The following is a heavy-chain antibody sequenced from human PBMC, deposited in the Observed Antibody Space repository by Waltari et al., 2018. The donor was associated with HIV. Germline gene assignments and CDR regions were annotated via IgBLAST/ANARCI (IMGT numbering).Heavy chain of an antibody. D-gene: IGHD6-13*01. CDR3: ARPYSSSWYYFDY. Sequence: QLQLQESGPGLVKPSETLSLICTVSGCSISSRSYYWGWIRQPPGKGLEWIGSIYYSGSTYYNPSLKSRVTISVDTSKNQFSLKLSSVTAADTAVYYCARPYSSSWYYFDYWGQGTLVTVSS. CDR2: IYYSGST. V-gene: IGHV4-39*01. J-gene: IGHJ4*02. CDR1: GCSISSRSYY.